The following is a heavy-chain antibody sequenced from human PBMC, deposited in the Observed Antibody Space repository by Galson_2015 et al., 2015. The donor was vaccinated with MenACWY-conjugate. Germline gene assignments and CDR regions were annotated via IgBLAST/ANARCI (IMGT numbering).Heavy chain of an antibody. V-gene: IGHV3-48*03. CDR1: GFIFRNFE. CDR3: ARDTRFWGGGMDV. J-gene: IGHJ6*04. D-gene: IGHD3-3*01. CDR2: ISPSATSI. Sequence: SLRLSYAASGFIFRNFEMNWVRQTPGKGLEWLSYISPSATSISYADSVKGRFTISRDNADNSLFLQMNSLRAEDTGIYYCARDTRFWGGGMDVWGKGTTVTVSS.